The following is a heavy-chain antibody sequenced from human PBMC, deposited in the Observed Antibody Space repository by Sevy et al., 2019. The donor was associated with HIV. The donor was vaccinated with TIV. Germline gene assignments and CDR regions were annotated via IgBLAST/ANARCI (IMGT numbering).Heavy chain of an antibody. CDR1: GFTFNNAW. Sequence: GGSLRLSCAVSGFTFNNAWMNWVRQAPGTGLQWVGLIKSKIDGETTDYDAPVKGRFTISRDDSKNTLFLQMNSLKIEDTAVYYCATARGYYDSAPFDYWRTGTLVTVSS. V-gene: IGHV3-15*01. J-gene: IGHJ4*02. CDR2: IKSKIDGETT. D-gene: IGHD3-22*01. CDR3: ATARGYYDSAPFDY.